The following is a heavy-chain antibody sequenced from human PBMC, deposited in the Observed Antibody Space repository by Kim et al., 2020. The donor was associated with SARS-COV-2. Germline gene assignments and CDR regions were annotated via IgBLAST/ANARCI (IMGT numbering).Heavy chain of an antibody. CDR1: GDTFSSSS. CDR2: IIPIFDLA. J-gene: IGHJ2*01. D-gene: IGHD2-2*01. CDR3: ASRTWRGYCSSSSCYGHCYFEL. Sequence: SVKVSCKASGDTFSSSSISWVRQAPGQGLEWMGGIIPIFDLANYEQKFQARLTITADESTSTAYMELSSLRSEDTAGYYCASRTWRGYCSSSSCYGHCYFELWGLGTLVTVSS. V-gene: IGHV1-69*13.